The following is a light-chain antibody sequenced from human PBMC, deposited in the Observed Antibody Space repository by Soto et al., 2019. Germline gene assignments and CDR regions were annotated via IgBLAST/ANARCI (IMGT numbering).Light chain of an antibody. CDR1: QSVSSSY. J-gene: IGKJ2*01. CDR3: QQFGSSPTMYT. Sequence: EIVLTQSPGTLSLSPGERATLSCRAGQSVSSSYLAWYQQKPGQAPRLLIYGASSRATGIPDRFSGSGSGTDFTLTISRLEPEDFAVYYCQQFGSSPTMYTFGQGTNLEIK. V-gene: IGKV3-20*01. CDR2: GAS.